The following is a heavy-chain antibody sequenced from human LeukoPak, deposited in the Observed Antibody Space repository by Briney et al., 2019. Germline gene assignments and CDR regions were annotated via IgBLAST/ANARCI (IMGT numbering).Heavy chain of an antibody. V-gene: IGHV4-59*12. J-gene: IGHJ4*02. CDR3: AREGWLRLPDY. D-gene: IGHD5-12*01. CDR2: IYYSGST. CDR1: GGSISSYY. Sequence: PSETLSLTCTVSGGSISSYYWSWIRQPPGKGLEWIGYIYYSGSTNYNPSLKSRVTISVDTSKNQFSLKLSSVTAADTAVYYCAREGWLRLPDYWGQGTLVTVSS.